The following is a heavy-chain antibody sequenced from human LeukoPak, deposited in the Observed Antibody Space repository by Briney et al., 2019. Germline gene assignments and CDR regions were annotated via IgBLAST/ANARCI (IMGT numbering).Heavy chain of an antibody. CDR3: ARDGNGKSLDFDY. D-gene: IGHD1-1*01. J-gene: IGHJ4*02. CDR2: IKEDGSEK. CDR1: GFTYTTYW. Sequence: GGSLGLSCAASGFTYTTYWMTWVRQAPGKGLEWVANIKEDGSEKNYVDSVKGRFTISRDNAKNSLYLQMNSLRAEDTAVYYCARDGNGKSLDFDYWGQGTLVTVSS. V-gene: IGHV3-7*01.